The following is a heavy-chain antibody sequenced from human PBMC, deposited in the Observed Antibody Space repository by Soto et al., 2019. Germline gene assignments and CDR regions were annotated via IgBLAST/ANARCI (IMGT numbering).Heavy chain of an antibody. CDR3: ARDRAGLLGWFDP. CDR2: NYHSGST. J-gene: IGHJ5*02. Sequence: PSETLSLTCAVSGGSISSGGYSWSWIRQPPGKGLEWIGYNYHSGSTYYNPSLKSRVTISVDRSKNQFSLKLSSVTAADTAVYYCARDRAGLLGWFDPWGQGTLVTVSS. CDR1: GGSISSGGYS. V-gene: IGHV4-30-2*01. D-gene: IGHD2-21*02.